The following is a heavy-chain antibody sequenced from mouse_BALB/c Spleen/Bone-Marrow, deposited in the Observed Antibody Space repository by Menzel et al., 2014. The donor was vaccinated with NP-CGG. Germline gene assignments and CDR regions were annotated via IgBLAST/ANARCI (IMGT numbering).Heavy chain of an antibody. J-gene: IGHJ1*01. D-gene: IGHD1-1*01. V-gene: IGHV5-6-3*01. CDR2: INNNGGST. CDR3: ARVYGWYFDV. Sequence: EVQVVESGGGLVQPGGSLKLSCVASGFTLSSYGMSWVRQTPDKRLELVATINNNGGSTYYPDSVKGQFTISGDNAKNTLYLQMSSLKSEDTAMYYCARVYGWYFDVWGAGTTVTVSS. CDR1: GFTLSSYG.